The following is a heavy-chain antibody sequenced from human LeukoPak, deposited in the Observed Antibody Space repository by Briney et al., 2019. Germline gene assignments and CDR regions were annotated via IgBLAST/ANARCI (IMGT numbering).Heavy chain of an antibody. D-gene: IGHD3-22*01. CDR2: ISASGGST. CDR1: GFTFSSFA. CDR3: AKDGFDYYDSSGYYYFNY. V-gene: IGHV3-23*01. J-gene: IGHJ4*02. Sequence: PGGSLRLSCAASGFTFSSFATSWVRQAPGKGLEWVSGISASGGSTYYADSVKGRFTISRDNSKNTLYPQMNSLRAEDTAVYYCAKDGFDYYDSSGYYYFNYWGQGTLVTVSS.